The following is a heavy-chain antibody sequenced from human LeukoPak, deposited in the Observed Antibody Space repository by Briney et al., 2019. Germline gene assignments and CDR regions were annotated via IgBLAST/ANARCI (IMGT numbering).Heavy chain of an antibody. CDR2: IYYSGST. Sequence: PSETLSLTCSVSGGSISSSSFYWGWIRQPPGKGLEWIGSIYYSGSTYYNPSLKSRVTISVDTSKNQFSLKLSSVTAADTAVYYCARDGVVVTANTLNWFDPWGQGTLVTVSS. J-gene: IGHJ5*02. CDR1: GGSISSSSFY. V-gene: IGHV4-39*07. D-gene: IGHD2-21*02. CDR3: ARDGVVVTANTLNWFDP.